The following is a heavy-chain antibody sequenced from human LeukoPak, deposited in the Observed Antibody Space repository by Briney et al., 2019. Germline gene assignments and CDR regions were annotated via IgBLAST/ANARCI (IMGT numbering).Heavy chain of an antibody. D-gene: IGHD3-22*01. Sequence: GGSLRLSCAASGFTVSSNYMSWIRQAPGKGLEWVSVIYSGGSTYYADSVKGRFTISRDNSKNTLYLQMNSLRAEDTAVYYCASIITMIVVGDAFDIWGQGTMVTVSS. J-gene: IGHJ3*02. V-gene: IGHV3-53*01. CDR3: ASIITMIVVGDAFDI. CDR2: IYSGGST. CDR1: GFTVSSNY.